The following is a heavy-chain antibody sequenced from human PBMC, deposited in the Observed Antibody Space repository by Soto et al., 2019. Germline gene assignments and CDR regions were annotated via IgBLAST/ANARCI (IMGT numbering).Heavy chain of an antibody. Sequence: QVQLQESGPGLVKPSATLSLTCAVSGGSISSSNCWSWVRQPPGKGLEWIREIYHSGSTNFNPSLKKRVTISVDKSKNQFSLKQNSVPAADTAVYYCARVSGSYYYGMDVWGQGTTVTVSS. CDR1: GGSISSSNC. V-gene: IGHV4-4*02. CDR3: ARVSGSYYYGMDV. CDR2: IYHSGST. J-gene: IGHJ6*02.